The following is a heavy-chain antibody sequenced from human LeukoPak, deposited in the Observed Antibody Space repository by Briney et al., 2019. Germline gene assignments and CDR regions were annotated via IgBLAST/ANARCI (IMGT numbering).Heavy chain of an antibody. CDR3: ARDRAALIGFHY. CDR2: IYYSGST. CDR1: GGSLSSYY. V-gene: IGHV4-59*12. J-gene: IGHJ4*02. Sequence: PSETLSLTCTVSGGSLSSYYWSWIRQPPGKGLEWIGYIYYSGSTNYNPSLKSRVTISVDTSKNQFSLKLSSVTAADTAVYYCARDRAALIGFHYWGQGTPVTVSS. D-gene: IGHD2-15*01.